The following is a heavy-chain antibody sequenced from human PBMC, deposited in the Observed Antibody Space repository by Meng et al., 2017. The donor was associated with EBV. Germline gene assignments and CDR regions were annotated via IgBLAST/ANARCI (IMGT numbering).Heavy chain of an antibody. CDR3: ARDVSDQDVYYFDY. J-gene: IGHJ4*02. Sequence: QGQLLQSGAEVKKPGASVKVSCKASGYTFTSNYIHWVRQAPGQGLEWMGVIHPGGGSTRNTQNYQGRVTMTRDTSTSTVYMELSSLRSEDTAIYYCARDVSDQDVYYFDYWGQGTLVTVSS. D-gene: IGHD5/OR15-5a*01. V-gene: IGHV1-46*01. CDR2: IHPGGGST. CDR1: GYTFTSNY.